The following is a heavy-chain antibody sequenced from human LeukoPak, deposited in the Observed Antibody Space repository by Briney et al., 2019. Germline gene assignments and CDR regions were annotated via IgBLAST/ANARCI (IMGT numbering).Heavy chain of an antibody. D-gene: IGHD2-2*01. CDR2: ISAYNGNT. Sequence: GASVKVSCKASGYTFTSYGISWVRQAPGQGLEWMGWISAYNGNTSYAQKLQGRVTMTTDTSTSTAYMELRSLRSDDTAVYYCARDLSKGTSSTSHYYYGMDVWGQGTTVTVSS. J-gene: IGHJ6*02. CDR3: ARDLSKGTSSTSHYYYGMDV. V-gene: IGHV1-18*01. CDR1: GYTFTSYG.